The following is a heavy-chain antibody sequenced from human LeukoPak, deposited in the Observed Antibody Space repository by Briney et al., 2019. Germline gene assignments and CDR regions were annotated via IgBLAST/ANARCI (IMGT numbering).Heavy chain of an antibody. J-gene: IGHJ4*02. CDR3: ARTQSQSGSYRYYFGY. D-gene: IGHD1-26*01. Sequence: KPSETLSLTCTVSGGSVGSAGYYWSWIRQPPGGGLEWIGYIYYIRNTNYNPSLKSRVTMSLDPSKNQFSLKLNSVTAADTAVYYCARTQSQSGSYRYYFGYGGQGTLVAVSS. CDR1: GGSVGSAGYY. V-gene: IGHV4-61*08. CDR2: IYYIRNT.